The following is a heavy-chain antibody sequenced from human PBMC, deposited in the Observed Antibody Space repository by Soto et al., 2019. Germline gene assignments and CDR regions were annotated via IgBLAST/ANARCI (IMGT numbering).Heavy chain of an antibody. CDR2: IKTKTQGETT. J-gene: IGHJ4*02. CDR1: GFTISGDW. Sequence: EVQLVESGGGLVKPGGSLRLSCAASGFTISGDWMNCVRQAPGKGLEWVGRIKTKTQGETTDYAAPVKGIFTISRDDSENTLSLHMNSLKIEDTAVYYCTTGSVEGYWCQGTLVTVSS. V-gene: IGHV3-15*07. D-gene: IGHD1-26*01. CDR3: TTGSVEGY.